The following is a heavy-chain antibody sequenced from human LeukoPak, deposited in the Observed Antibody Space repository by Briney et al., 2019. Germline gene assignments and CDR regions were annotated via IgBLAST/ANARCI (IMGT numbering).Heavy chain of an antibody. V-gene: IGHV4-34*01. CDR1: GGSFSGYY. J-gene: IGHJ4*02. CDR3: ASSRLVPFDY. D-gene: IGHD6-19*01. CDR2: INHSGST. Sequence: KASETLSLTCAVYGGSFSGYYWSWIRQPPGKGLEWIGEINHSGSTNYNPSLKSRVTISVDTSKNQFSLKLSSVTAADTAVYYCASSRLVPFDYWGQGTLVTVSS.